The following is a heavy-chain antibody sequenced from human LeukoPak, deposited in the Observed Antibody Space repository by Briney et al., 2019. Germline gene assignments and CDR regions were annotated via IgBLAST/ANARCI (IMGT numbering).Heavy chain of an antibody. CDR3: ARGEGSGSYMSYFDY. Sequence: PSETLSLTCAVSGGSFSGYYWSWIRQPPGKGLEWIGEINHSGSTTYNPSLKSRVTISQDTSKNQFSLKLSSVTAADTAVYYCARGEGSGSYMSYFDYWGQGGLVTVSS. CDR1: GGSFSGYY. D-gene: IGHD3-10*01. J-gene: IGHJ4*02. CDR2: INHSGST. V-gene: IGHV4-34*01.